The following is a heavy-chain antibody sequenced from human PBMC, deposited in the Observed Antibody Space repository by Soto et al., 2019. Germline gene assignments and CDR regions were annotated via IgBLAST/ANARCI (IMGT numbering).Heavy chain of an antibody. CDR1: GDSISTVDYF. D-gene: IGHD2-15*01. CDR3: ARGRYCLTGRCFPNWFDS. J-gene: IGHJ5*01. CDR2: IYKSTTT. Sequence: SETLSLTCSVSGDSISTVDYFWAWIRQPPGQALEYIGYIYKSTTTYYNPSFESRVAISLDTPKSQFSLNVTSVTAADTAVYLCARGRYCLTGRCFPNWFDSWGQGTLVTVSS. V-gene: IGHV4-30-4*01.